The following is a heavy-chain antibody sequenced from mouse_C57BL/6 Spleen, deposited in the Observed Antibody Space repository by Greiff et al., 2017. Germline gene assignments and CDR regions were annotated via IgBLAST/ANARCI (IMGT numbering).Heavy chain of an antibody. CDR1: GYSFTSYY. CDR2: IYPGSGNT. V-gene: IGHV1-66*01. CDR3: ATRDSNYGFAY. Sequence: VQLQQSGPELVKPGASVKISCKASGYSFTSYYIHWVKQRPGQGLEWIGWIYPGSGNTKYNEKFKGKATLTADTSSSTAYMQLSSLTSEDSAVYYCATRDSNYGFAYWGQGTLVTVAA. D-gene: IGHD2-5*01. J-gene: IGHJ3*01.